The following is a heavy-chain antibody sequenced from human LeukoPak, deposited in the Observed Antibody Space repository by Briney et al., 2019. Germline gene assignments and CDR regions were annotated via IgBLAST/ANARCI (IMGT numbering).Heavy chain of an antibody. Sequence: GGSLRLSCAASAFTFSSYAMSWVRQAPGKGLEWVSAISGSGGSTYYADSVKGRFTISRDNSKNTLYLQMNSLRAEDTAVYYCAARQGGGPIDYWGQGTLVTVSS. CDR1: AFTFSSYA. CDR2: ISGSGGST. CDR3: AARQGGGPIDY. V-gene: IGHV3-23*01. D-gene: IGHD3-16*01. J-gene: IGHJ4*02.